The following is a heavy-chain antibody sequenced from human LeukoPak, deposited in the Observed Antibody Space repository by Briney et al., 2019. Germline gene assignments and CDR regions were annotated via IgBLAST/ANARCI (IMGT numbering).Heavy chain of an antibody. CDR2: ISYDGGNK. CDR1: GFNFSTYW. J-gene: IGHJ4*02. CDR3: ATNGGVGATQTQPIDY. D-gene: IGHD1-26*01. V-gene: IGHV3-30*03. Sequence: GGSLRLSCTASGFNFSTYWMTWVRQVPGKGLEWVAVISYDGGNKYYADSVKGRFTISRDNSKNTLYLQMNSLRAEDTAVYYCATNGGVGATQTQPIDYWDQGTLVTVSS.